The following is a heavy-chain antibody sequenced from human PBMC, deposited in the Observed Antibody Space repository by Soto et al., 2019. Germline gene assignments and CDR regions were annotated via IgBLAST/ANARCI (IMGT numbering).Heavy chain of an antibody. CDR2: VYHTGRT. J-gene: IGHJ4*02. Sequence: SETLSLTCTVSGGSFKSGSYSWSWIRQPPGKGLEWIGYVYHTGRTSYNPSLKSRVSISMETSKKQFSLNLDSVSAADTAVYFCARDFAYFDSWGQGTLVTVSS. D-gene: IGHD3-3*01. V-gene: IGHV4-61*01. CDR3: ARDFAYFDS. CDR1: GGSFKSGSYS.